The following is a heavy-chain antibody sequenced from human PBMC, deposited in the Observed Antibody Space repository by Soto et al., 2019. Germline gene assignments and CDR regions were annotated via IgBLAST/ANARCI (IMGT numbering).Heavy chain of an antibody. Sequence: SDTLSLTCTVSGGCICIYDWTWTRQPPGKGLEWIGYIYYSGSTNYNPSLKSRVTISVDTSKNQLSLKLSSVTAADTVVYYCARVYGDTFGDYWGQGTLGTGPS. CDR2: IYYSGST. CDR3: ARVYGDTFGDY. J-gene: IGHJ4*02. D-gene: IGHD4-17*01. V-gene: IGHV4-59*07. CDR1: GGCICIYD.